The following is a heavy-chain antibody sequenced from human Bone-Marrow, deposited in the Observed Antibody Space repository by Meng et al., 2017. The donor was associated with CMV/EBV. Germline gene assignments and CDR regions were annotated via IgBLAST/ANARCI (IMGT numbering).Heavy chain of an antibody. CDR3: AKDRQDTGVVVITDDAFDI. V-gene: IGHV3-23*01. CDR1: GFTFTNYA. CDR2: ISSVDNRA. J-gene: IGHJ3*02. Sequence: GGSLRLSCVASGFTFTNYAMGWVRQAPGKGLEWVSTISSVDNRAYYADSVKGRFTISRDNSKNTLYLQMNSLRAEDTAVYYCAKDRQDTGVVVITDDAFDIWGQGTMVTVSS. D-gene: IGHD3-22*01.